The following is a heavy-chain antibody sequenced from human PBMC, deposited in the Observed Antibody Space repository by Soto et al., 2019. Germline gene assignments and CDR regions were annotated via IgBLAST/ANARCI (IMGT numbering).Heavy chain of an antibody. CDR2: MYNSGST. CDR1: GGSISSYY. J-gene: IGHJ4*02. D-gene: IGHD7-27*01. V-gene: IGHV4-59*08. Sequence: PSETLSLTCTVSGGSISSYYWSWIRQPPGKGLEWIGYMYNSGSTNYNPSLKSRVTISVDTSKNQFSLKLSSVTAADTAVYYCARHGVLTGKFDFWGQGTLVTVSS. CDR3: ARHGVLTGKFDF.